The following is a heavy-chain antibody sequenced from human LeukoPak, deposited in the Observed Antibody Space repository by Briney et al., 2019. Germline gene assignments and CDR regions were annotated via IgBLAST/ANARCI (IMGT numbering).Heavy chain of an antibody. J-gene: IGHJ6*03. Sequence: GGSLRLSCAASGFRFDDYAMNWVRQTPGKGLEWVSVISGGGGATYYADSVKGRFTISRDNSKNTLYLQMNSLRAEDTAVYYCAREGTGTTWGTGYYYYYMDVWGQGTTVTVSS. D-gene: IGHD1-7*01. CDR2: ISGGGGAT. V-gene: IGHV3-23*01. CDR3: AREGTGTTWGTGYYYYYMDV. CDR1: GFRFDDYA.